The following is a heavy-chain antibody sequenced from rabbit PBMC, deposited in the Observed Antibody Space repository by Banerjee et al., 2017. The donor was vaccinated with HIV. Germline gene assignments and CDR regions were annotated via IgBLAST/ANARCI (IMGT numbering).Heavy chain of an antibody. CDR1: GFSFSDRDV. Sequence: QEQLEESGGGLVKPEGSLTLTCKASGFSFSDRDVMCWVRQAPGKGLEWIACINTATGKAVYANWAKSRVTISKTSSPTVTLQVTSLTAADTATYFCAGGSYGESYAFTLRGPGTLVTVS. V-gene: IGHV1S45*01. CDR3: AGGSYGESYAFTL. J-gene: IGHJ4*01. CDR2: INTATGKA. D-gene: IGHD6-1*01.